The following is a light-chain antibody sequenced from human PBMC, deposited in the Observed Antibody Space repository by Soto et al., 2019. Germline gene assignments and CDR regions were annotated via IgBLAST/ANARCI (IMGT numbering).Light chain of an antibody. CDR1: QSIRSY. V-gene: IGKV1-39*01. J-gene: IGKJ1*01. Sequence: DIQMTQSPSSLSASVGDRVTITCRASQSIRSYLNWYQQKPGKAPKLLIYAASSLQSGVPSRFSGCGSRTDFTLTISSLQPQDSATYYCQQSYSSPPWTLGQGTKVDSK. CDR2: AAS. CDR3: QQSYSSPPWT.